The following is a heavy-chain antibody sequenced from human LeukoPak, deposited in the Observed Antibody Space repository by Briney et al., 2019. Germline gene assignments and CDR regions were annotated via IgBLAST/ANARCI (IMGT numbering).Heavy chain of an antibody. CDR1: GFIFSNYG. J-gene: IGHJ4*02. D-gene: IGHD3-22*01. CDR3: AKDLRYYDSSGYYGLDY. Sequence: PGGSLRLSCAASGFIFSNYGMHWVRQAPGKGLEWVAVIWYDGSNKYYADSVKGRFTISRDNSKNTLYLQMNSLRAEDTAVYYCAKDLRYYDSSGYYGLDYWGQGTLVTVSS. CDR2: IWYDGSNK. V-gene: IGHV3-33*06.